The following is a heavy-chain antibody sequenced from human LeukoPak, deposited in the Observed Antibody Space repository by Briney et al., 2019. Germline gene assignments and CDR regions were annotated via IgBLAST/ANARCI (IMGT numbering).Heavy chain of an antibody. CDR3: ARVGPGVWFDY. Sequence: KTSETLSLTCTVSGGSISSYYWSWIRQPPGKGLEWIGYIYYSGSTNYNPSLKSRVTISVDTSKNQFSLKLSSVTAADTAVYYCARVGPGVWFDYWGQGTLVTVSS. J-gene: IGHJ4*02. CDR1: GGSISSYY. D-gene: IGHD3-16*01. CDR2: IYYSGST. V-gene: IGHV4-59*08.